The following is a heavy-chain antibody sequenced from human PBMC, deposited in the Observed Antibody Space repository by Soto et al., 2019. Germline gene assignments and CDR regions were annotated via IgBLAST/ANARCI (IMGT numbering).Heavy chain of an antibody. V-gene: IGHV4-30-2*01. D-gene: IGHD3-22*01. CDR2: IYHSGST. CDR3: ARGAVVNFDS. J-gene: IGHJ4*02. Sequence: SETLSLTCAVSGGSFSSGGSSWTWIRQPPGKGLEWIGYIYHSGSTYYNPSLKSRVTISVDRSKNQFSLKLTSVTAADTAVYYCARGAVVNFDSWGQGTLVTVSS. CDR1: GGSFSSGGSS.